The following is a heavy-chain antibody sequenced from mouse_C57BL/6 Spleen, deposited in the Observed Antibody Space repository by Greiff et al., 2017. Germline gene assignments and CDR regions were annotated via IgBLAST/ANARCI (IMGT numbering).Heavy chain of an antibody. CDR3: TRGDSNYFYAMDY. Sequence: QVQLKESGAELVRPGASVTLSCKASGYTFTDYEMHWVKQTPVHGLEWIGAIDPETGGTAYNQKFKGKAILTADKSSSTAYMELRSLTSEDSAVYYCTRGDSNYFYAMDYWGQGTSVTVSS. CDR1: GYTFTDYE. V-gene: IGHV1-15*01. D-gene: IGHD2-5*01. CDR2: IDPETGGT. J-gene: IGHJ4*01.